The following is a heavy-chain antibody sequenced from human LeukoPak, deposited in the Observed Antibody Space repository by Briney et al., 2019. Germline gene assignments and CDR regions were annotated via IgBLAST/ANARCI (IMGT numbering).Heavy chain of an antibody. V-gene: IGHV1-46*01. CDR1: GYTFTSYY. Sequence: ASVKVSCKASGYTFTSYYMHWVRQAPGQGLEWMGIINPSGGSTSYAQKFQGRVTMTRDMSTSTVYMELSSLRSEDTAVYCCVVAPTVTTLDYWGQGTLVTVSS. CDR3: VVAPTVTTLDY. J-gene: IGHJ4*02. D-gene: IGHD4-17*01. CDR2: INPSGGST.